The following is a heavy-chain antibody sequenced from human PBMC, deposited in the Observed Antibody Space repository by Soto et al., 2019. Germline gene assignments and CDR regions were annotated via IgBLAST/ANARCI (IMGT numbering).Heavy chain of an antibody. CDR3: ARDPNTGTYHFNY. V-gene: IGHV3-21*01. D-gene: IGHD1-1*01. CDR2: ITSSSSAI. CDR1: GFTFSSYT. Sequence: EVQLLESGGGLVTPGGSLRLSCAASGFTFSSYTMNWVRQAPGKGLEWVSSITSSSSAIYYADSVRGRFTISRDNAKNSLYLQMNSLRAEDAAVYYCARDPNTGTYHFNYWGQGTLVTVSS. J-gene: IGHJ4*02.